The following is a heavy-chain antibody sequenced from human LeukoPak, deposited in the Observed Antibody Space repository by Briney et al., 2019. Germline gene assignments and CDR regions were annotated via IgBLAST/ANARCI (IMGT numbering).Heavy chain of an antibody. CDR1: GFTFSSYG. V-gene: IGHV3-30*18. CDR2: ISYDGSNK. Sequence: PGGSLRLSCAASGFTFSSYGMHWVRQAPGKGLEWVAVISYDGSNKYYADSVKGRFTISRDNFKNTLYLQMNSLRAEDTAVYYCAKGSYYYDSSGYYAWGQGTLVTVSS. CDR3: AKGSYYYDSSGYYA. J-gene: IGHJ5*02. D-gene: IGHD3-22*01.